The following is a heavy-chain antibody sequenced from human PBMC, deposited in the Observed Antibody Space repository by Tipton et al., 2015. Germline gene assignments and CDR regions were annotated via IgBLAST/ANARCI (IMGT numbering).Heavy chain of an antibody. CDR3: AREAEAREWGRHIVAKGGFDI. D-gene: IGHD2-21*01. CDR1: DYTFSSHG. CDR2: ISPYTGNI. Sequence: QLVQSGGEVKKPGASVKVSCKTSDYTFSSHGISWVRQAPGQGLEWMGWISPYTGNINYDEKFQGRVTMTTDASTGTAYMELSSLRSEDTAVYYCAREAEAREWGRHIVAKGGFDIWGQGTMVTVSS. J-gene: IGHJ3*02. V-gene: IGHV1-18*01.